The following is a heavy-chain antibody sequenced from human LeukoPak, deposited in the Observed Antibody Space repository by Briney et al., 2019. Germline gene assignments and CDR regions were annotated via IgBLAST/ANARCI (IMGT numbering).Heavy chain of an antibody. J-gene: IGHJ4*02. CDR3: ARATTMVRGVRTWPFDY. V-gene: IGHV1-46*01. Sequence: ASVKVSCKASGYTFTNYNMHWVRQAPGQGLEWMGIIIPSGGSTRHAQKFQGRVTMTRDMSTSTVYMELSSLRSEDTAVYYCARATTMVRGVRTWPFDYWGQGTLVAVSS. CDR1: GYTFTNYN. D-gene: IGHD3-10*01. CDR2: IIPSGGST.